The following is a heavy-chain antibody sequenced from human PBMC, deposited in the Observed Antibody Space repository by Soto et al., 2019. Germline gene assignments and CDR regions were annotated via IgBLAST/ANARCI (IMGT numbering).Heavy chain of an antibody. J-gene: IGHJ4*02. CDR1: EDTFTDYY. D-gene: IGHD2-21*02. V-gene: IGHV1-46*01. Sequence: QVQLVQSGAEVKKPGASVKVSCKASEDTFTDYYIHWVRQAPGQGLEWMGTVNPSGGHTTYAQHFLGRMTMTRDTSTSTLYMELTSLTSEDTAVYSCARGGHVVVVTAALDYWGQGTLVTVSS. CDR2: VNPSGGHT. CDR3: ARGGHVVVVTAALDY.